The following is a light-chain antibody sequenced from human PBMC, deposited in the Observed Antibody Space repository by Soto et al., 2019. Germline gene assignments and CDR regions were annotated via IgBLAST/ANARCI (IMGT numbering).Light chain of an antibody. CDR2: GAS. Sequence: EIVLTQSPGTLSLSPVERATLSCMASQSVSSSYLAWYQQKPGQAPRLLIYGASSRATGIPDRFSGSGSGTDFTLTISRLEPEDFAVYYCQQYSSLWTFGQGTKVDIK. V-gene: IGKV3-20*01. CDR1: QSVSSSY. J-gene: IGKJ1*01. CDR3: QQYSSLWT.